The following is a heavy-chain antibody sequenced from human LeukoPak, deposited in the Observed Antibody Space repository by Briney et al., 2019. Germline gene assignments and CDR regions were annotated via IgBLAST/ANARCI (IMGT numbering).Heavy chain of an antibody. V-gene: IGHV4-30-2*01. J-gene: IGHJ4*02. CDR3: ARGTTDRGVLHEY. Sequence: SETLSLTCTVSGGSISSGGYYWSWIRQPPGKGLEWIGYIYHSGSTYYNPSLKSRVTISVDRSKNQFSLKLSSVTAADTAVYYCARGTTDRGVLHEYWGQGTLVTVSS. D-gene: IGHD3-10*01. CDR1: GGSISSGGYY. CDR2: IYHSGST.